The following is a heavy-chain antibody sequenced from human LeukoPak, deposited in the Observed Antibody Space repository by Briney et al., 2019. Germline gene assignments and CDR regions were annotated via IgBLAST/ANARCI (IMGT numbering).Heavy chain of an antibody. CDR3: AREEGPYFDC. CDR2: ISSSSSYI. CDR1: GFTFSSYS. V-gene: IGHV3-21*04. Sequence: GGSLRLSCAASGFTFSSYSMNWVRQAPGKGLEWVSSISSSSSYIYYADSVKGRFTISRDNAKKSLYLQMNSLTVEDTAFYYCAREEGPYFDCWGQGTLVTVSS. J-gene: IGHJ4*02.